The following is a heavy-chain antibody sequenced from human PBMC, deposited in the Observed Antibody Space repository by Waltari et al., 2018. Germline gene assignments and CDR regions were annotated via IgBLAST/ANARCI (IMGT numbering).Heavy chain of an antibody. CDR3: ARHGLRDCTNGVCSFQGMDV. CDR2: IYPGDSDT. D-gene: IGHD2-8*01. J-gene: IGHJ6*02. V-gene: IGHV5-51*01. Sequence: EVQLVQSGAEVKKPGESLKISCKGSGYSFTSYWIGWVRQMPGKGLEWMGIIYPGDSDTRYSPSFQGQVTIPADKSISTAYLQWSSLKASDTAMYYCARHGLRDCTNGVCSFQGMDVWGQGTTVTVSS. CDR1: GYSFTSYW.